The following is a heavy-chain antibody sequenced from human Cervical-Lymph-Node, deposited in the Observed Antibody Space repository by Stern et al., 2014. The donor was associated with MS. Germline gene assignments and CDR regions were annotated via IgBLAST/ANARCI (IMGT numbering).Heavy chain of an antibody. CDR1: GGTFRNDG. CDR3: ARPLVPSPGALDI. V-gene: IGHV1-69*01. Sequence: QLVQSGTEVKKPGSSVKVSCKASGGTFRNDGISWVRQAPGQGLEWMGGFLPRFGTASYAQKFQGRVTISADASMTTAYMELNSLRFDDTGVYYCARPLVPSPGALDIWGQGTMIIVSS. J-gene: IGHJ3*02. D-gene: IGHD3-3*02. CDR2: FLPRFGTA.